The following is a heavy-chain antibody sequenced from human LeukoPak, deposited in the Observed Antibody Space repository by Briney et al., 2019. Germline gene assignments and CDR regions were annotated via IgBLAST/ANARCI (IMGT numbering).Heavy chain of an antibody. CDR3: AAGHYTNL. Sequence: GGSLRLSCAASGFTFSNAWMRWVRQAPGKGLEWVGRINTKSDGETTDYAAPVKGRFTISRDDPKDTLLLQMNSLKPEDTSIYYCAAGHYTNLWGQGTLVTVSS. J-gene: IGHJ5*02. D-gene: IGHD3-3*01. CDR1: GFTFSNAW. V-gene: IGHV3-15*01. CDR2: INTKSDGETT.